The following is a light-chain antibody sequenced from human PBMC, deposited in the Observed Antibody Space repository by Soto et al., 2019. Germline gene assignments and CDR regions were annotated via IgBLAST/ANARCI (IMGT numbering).Light chain of an antibody. J-gene: IGLJ1*01. V-gene: IGLV1-40*01. CDR1: SSNIGAGYD. CDR2: GNS. Sequence: QSVLTQPPSVSGAPGQRVTISCTGSSSNIGAGYDVHWYQQLPGTAPKLLIYGNSNRPSGVPDRFSGSKSGTSASLAITGLQAADEADYYCQSYDSSLSGSNVFGTGTKLTVL. CDR3: QSYDSSLSGSNV.